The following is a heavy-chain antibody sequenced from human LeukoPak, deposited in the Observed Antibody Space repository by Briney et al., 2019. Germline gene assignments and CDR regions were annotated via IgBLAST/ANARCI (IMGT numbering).Heavy chain of an antibody. D-gene: IGHD6-13*01. CDR2: IYYSGST. Sequence: PSETLSLTCTVSGGSISSYYWSWIRQPPGKGLEWIGYIYYSGSTNYNPSLKSRVTISVDTSKNQFSLKLSSVTAADTAVYYCAGTGYGSTFDYWGQGTLVTVSS. CDR3: AGTGYGSTFDY. CDR1: GGSISSYY. J-gene: IGHJ4*02. V-gene: IGHV4-59*08.